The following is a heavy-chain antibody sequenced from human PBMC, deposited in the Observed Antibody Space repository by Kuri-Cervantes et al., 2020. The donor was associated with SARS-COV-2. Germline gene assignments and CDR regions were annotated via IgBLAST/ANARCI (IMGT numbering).Heavy chain of an antibody. D-gene: IGHD5-12*01. V-gene: IGHV4-34*01. CDR3: ARVGLERGYSGYDSFNGMDV. J-gene: IGHJ6*02. CDR2: INHSGST. Sequence: GSLRLSCAVYGGSFSGYYWSWIRQPPGKGLEWIGEINHSGSTNYNPSLKSRVTISVDTSKNQFSLKLSSVTAADTAVYYCARVGLERGYSGYDSFNGMDVCGQGTTVTVSS. CDR1: GGSFSGYY.